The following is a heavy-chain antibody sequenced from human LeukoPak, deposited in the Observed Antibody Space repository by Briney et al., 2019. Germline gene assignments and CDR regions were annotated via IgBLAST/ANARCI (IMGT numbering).Heavy chain of an antibody. CDR2: INWNGGST. Sequence: GGSLRLSCAASGFTFDDYGMSWVRQAPGKGLEWVSGINWNGGSTGYADSVKGRFTISRDNAKNSLYLQMNSLRAEDTALYYCARVQQTYYYDSSGYYYFDYWGQGTLVTVSS. CDR1: GFTFDDYG. D-gene: IGHD3-22*01. V-gene: IGHV3-20*04. CDR3: ARVQQTYYYDSSGYYYFDY. J-gene: IGHJ4*02.